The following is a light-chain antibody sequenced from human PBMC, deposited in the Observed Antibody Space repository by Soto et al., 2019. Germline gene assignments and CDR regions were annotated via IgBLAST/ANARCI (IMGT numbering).Light chain of an antibody. V-gene: IGKV3-11*01. Sequence: EIVLTQSPATLSLSPGERATLSCRASQSISTYLAWYQHKPGQAPRLLMYEASNRATGVPLRFSGSGSGTDFTLTISSIEPADFAVYYCQQETFGQGTKVDIK. CDR3: QQET. CDR1: QSISTY. J-gene: IGKJ1*01. CDR2: EAS.